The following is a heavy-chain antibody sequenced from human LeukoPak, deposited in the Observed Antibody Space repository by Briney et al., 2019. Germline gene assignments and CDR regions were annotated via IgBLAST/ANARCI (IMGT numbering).Heavy chain of an antibody. D-gene: IGHD3-9*01. Sequence: GGSLRLSCAASGFTFSSYSMNWVRQAPGKGLEWVSSISSSSSYIYYADSVKGRFTISRDNAKNSLYLQMNSLRAEDTAMYYCAKGGDYDILTGIDYWGQGTLVTVSS. CDR2: ISSSSSYI. CDR3: AKGGDYDILTGIDY. CDR1: GFTFSSYS. J-gene: IGHJ4*02. V-gene: IGHV3-21*01.